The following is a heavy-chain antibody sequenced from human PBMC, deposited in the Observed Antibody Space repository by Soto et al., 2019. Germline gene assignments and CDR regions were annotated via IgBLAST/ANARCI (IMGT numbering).Heavy chain of an antibody. J-gene: IGHJ5*02. CDR3: AGVVDIVAAAGTDWFDH. CDR1: GGSISSSSYY. Sequence: SETLSLTCTVSGGSISSSSYYWGWIRQPPGKGLEWIGSIYYSGGTYYNPSLKSRVTRSVDTSKNQFSLKLSSVTAADTAVYYCAGVVDIVAAAGTDWFDHWGQGTLVTVSS. V-gene: IGHV4-39*07. CDR2: IYYSGGT. D-gene: IGHD6-13*01.